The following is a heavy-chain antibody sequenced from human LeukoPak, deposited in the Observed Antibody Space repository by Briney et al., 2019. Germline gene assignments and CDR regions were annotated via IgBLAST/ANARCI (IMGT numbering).Heavy chain of an antibody. D-gene: IGHD6-25*01. J-gene: IGHJ2*01. CDR1: GDSIGSSRYY. CDR2: IYYSGST. CDR3: ARHSRLRDFDL. Sequence: TETLSLTCTVSGDSIGSSRYYWGWIRQPPGKGLEWIGSIYYSGSTYYNPSLKSRVTLSVDTSKKQFSLKLSSVTAADTAVYYCARHSRLRDFDLWGRGTLVTVSS. V-gene: IGHV4-39*01.